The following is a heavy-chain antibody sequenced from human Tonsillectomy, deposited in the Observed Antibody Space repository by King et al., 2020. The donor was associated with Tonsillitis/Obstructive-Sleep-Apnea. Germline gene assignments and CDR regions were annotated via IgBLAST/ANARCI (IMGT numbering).Heavy chain of an antibody. D-gene: IGHD2/OR15-2a*01. Sequence: QLVQSGAEVKKPGASVKVSCKASGYTFTSYGISWVRQATGQGLEWMGWISADNGKTNYAQKLQGRVTMTTDTSTSTAYMELRSLRSDDTAVYYCARMRKEISLHAFDIWGQGTMVTVSS. CDR3: ARMRKEISLHAFDI. V-gene: IGHV1-18*01. CDR2: ISADNGKT. CDR1: GYTFTSYG. J-gene: IGHJ3*02.